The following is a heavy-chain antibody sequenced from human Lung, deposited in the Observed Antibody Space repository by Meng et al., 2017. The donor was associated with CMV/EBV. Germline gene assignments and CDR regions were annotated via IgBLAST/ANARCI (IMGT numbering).Heavy chain of an antibody. Sequence: SETXSLXXTVSGGSVSSGSYYWSWIRQPPGKGLEWIGYIYYSGSTNYNPSLKSRVTISVDTSKNQFSLKLSSVTAADTAVYYCARLGGLRFAFWYGMDVWGQGTTVXVSS. J-gene: IGHJ6*02. D-gene: IGHD3-3*01. CDR2: IYYSGST. V-gene: IGHV4-61*01. CDR1: GGSVSSGSYY. CDR3: ARLGGLRFAFWYGMDV.